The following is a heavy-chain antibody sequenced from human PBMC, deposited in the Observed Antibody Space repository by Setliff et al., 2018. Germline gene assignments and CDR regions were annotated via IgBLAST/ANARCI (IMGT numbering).Heavy chain of an antibody. CDR1: GFTFSSYG. CDR3: ARVGLGGTSGYYYYMDV. Sequence: GGSLRLSCAASGFTFSSYGMHWVRQAPGKGLEWVAVIWYDGTNKFYADSVKGRFTISRDISKDTLYLQMNSLRAEDTAVYYCARVGLGGTSGYYYYMDVWGKGTTVTVSS. J-gene: IGHJ6*03. V-gene: IGHV3-33*01. CDR2: IWYDGTNK. D-gene: IGHD1-1*01.